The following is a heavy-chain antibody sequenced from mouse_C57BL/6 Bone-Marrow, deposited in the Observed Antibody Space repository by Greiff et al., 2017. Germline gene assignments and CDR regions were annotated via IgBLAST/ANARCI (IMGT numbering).Heavy chain of an antibody. Sequence: QVHVKQSGAELVRPGASVKLSCKASGYTFTDYYINWVKQRPGQGLEWIARIYPGSGNTYYNEKFKGKATLTAEKSSSTAYMQLSSLTSEDSAVYFCARGDYGNYGFAYWGQGTLVTVSA. V-gene: IGHV1-76*01. J-gene: IGHJ3*01. CDR2: IYPGSGNT. CDR1: GYTFTDYY. CDR3: ARGDYGNYGFAY. D-gene: IGHD2-1*01.